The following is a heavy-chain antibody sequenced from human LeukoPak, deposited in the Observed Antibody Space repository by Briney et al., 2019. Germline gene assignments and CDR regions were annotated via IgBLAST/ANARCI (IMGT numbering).Heavy chain of an antibody. CDR1: GYTLSRHR. D-gene: IGHD3-10*01. Sequence: PGGALRLSCAASGYTLSRHRMSWVRQAPGKGLEWVAKIRQHGSEKNYVDSVKGRLTISRDNAQNSLYLQMNGLRAEDTAVYYCAKDGVWSFDYWGQGTLVTVSS. J-gene: IGHJ4*02. CDR2: IRQHGSEK. V-gene: IGHV3-7*03. CDR3: AKDGVWSFDY.